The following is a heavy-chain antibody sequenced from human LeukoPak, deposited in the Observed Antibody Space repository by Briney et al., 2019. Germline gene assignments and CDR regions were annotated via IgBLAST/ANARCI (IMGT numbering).Heavy chain of an antibody. D-gene: IGHD1-26*01. CDR1: GYTFTSYY. J-gene: IGHJ4*02. Sequence: ASVKVSCKASGYTFTSYYMHWVRQAPGQGLEWMGIINPSGGSTSYAQKFQGRVTMTRDTSTSTVYMELSSLRSEDTAVYYCASLVINSGSYLDYFDYWGQGTLVTVSS. CDR3: ASLVINSGSYLDYFDY. V-gene: IGHV1-46*01. CDR2: INPSGGST.